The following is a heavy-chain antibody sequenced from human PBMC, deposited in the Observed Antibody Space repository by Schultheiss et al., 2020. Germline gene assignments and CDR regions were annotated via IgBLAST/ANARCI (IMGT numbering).Heavy chain of an antibody. CDR3: ARVDYGDYSRDS. Sequence: SETLSLTCTVSGGSISSYYWSWIRQPPGKGLEWIGYIYYSGSTNYNPSLKSRVTLSVDTSKNQFSLKLSSVTAADTAVYYCARVDYGDYSRDSWGQGTLVTVSS. D-gene: IGHD4-17*01. J-gene: IGHJ4*02. CDR1: GGSISSYY. V-gene: IGHV4-59*08. CDR2: IYYSGST.